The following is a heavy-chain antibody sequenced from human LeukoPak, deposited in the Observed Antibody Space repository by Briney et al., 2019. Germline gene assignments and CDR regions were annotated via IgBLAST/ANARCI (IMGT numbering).Heavy chain of an antibody. D-gene: IGHD2-2*01. CDR3: ARAGDIVVVPAANPSNWFDP. J-gene: IGHJ5*02. V-gene: IGHV3-21*01. CDR1: GFTFSSYS. CDR2: ISSSSIYI. Sequence: GGSLRLSCAASGFTFSSYSMNWVRQAPGKGLEWVSSISSSSIYIYYADSVKGRFTISRDNAKNSLYLQMNSLRAEDTAVYYCARAGDIVVVPAANPSNWFDPGGQEPLVTVSS.